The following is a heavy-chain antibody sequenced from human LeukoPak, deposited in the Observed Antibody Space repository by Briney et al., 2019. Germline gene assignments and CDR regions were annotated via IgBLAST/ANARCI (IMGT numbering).Heavy chain of an antibody. Sequence: GGSLRLSCTASGFNFSSYAMHWVRQGPGKGLEFVSAISRNGGDTSYGNSVRGRFIISRDNSKNTVYLQMGSLRSEDAGVYYCARIPEYWSQGTLFAVSS. CDR3: ARIPEY. V-gene: IGHV3-64*01. J-gene: IGHJ4*02. CDR1: GFNFSSYA. CDR2: ISRNGGDT.